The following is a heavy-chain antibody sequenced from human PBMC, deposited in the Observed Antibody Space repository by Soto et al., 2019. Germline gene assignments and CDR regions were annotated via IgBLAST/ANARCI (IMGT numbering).Heavy chain of an antibody. CDR2: IWYDGSNK. CDR1: GFTFSSYG. CDR3: ATSGRGGYYYYYGMDV. J-gene: IGHJ6*02. Sequence: QVQLVESGGGVVQPGRSLRLSCAASGFTFSSYGMHWVRQAPGKGLEWVAVIWYDGSNKYYADSVKGRFTISRDNSKNPLYLQMNSLRAEDTAVYYCATSGRGGYYYYYGMDVWGQGTTVTVSS. D-gene: IGHD3-16*01. V-gene: IGHV3-33*01.